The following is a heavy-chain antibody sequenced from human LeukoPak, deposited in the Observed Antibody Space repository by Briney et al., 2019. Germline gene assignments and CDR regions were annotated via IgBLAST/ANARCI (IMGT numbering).Heavy chain of an antibody. CDR1: GYTFTSYG. CDR3: ARGDNYYDSSGYTEA. D-gene: IGHD3-22*01. V-gene: IGHV1-18*01. J-gene: IGHJ5*02. Sequence: ASVKVSCKASGYTFTSYGISWVRQAPGQGLEWMGWISAYNGNTNYAQKLQGRVTMTTDTSTSTAYMELRSLRSDDTAVYYRARGDNYYDSSGYTEAWGQGTLVTVSS. CDR2: ISAYNGNT.